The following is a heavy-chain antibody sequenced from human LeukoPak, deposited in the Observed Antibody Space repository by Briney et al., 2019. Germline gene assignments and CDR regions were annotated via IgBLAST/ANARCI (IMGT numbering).Heavy chain of an antibody. CDR1: GFTFSSYE. CDR3: ASVDYYGSGNYYNDVDY. D-gene: IGHD3-10*01. V-gene: IGHV3-48*03. CDR2: ITSGGSTV. J-gene: IGHJ4*02. Sequence: PGGSLRLSCAASGFTFSSYEMNWVRQAPGKGLEWVSYITSGGSTVYYADSVKGRFTISRDNAKNSLYLQMNSLRAEDTALYYCASVDYYGSGNYYNDVDYWGQGTLVTVSS.